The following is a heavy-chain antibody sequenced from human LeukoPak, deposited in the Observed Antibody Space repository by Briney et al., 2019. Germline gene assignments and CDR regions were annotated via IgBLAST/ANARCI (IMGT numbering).Heavy chain of an antibody. CDR2: IEQDGNEK. V-gene: IGHV3-7*01. CDR3: TRDLRSEWELLFDY. D-gene: IGHD1-26*01. J-gene: IGHJ4*02. Sequence: GGSLRLSCAASGFTLSDYWMSWVRQAPGKGLEWVANIEQDGNEKDYVDSVKGRFTVSRDNAKNSLYLQMNSLRGEDTAVYYCTRDLRSEWELLFDYWGQGTLVTVSP. CDR1: GFTLSDYW.